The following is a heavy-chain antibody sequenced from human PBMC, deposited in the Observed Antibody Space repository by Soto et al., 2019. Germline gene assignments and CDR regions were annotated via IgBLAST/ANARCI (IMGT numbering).Heavy chain of an antibody. CDR2: INHSGST. D-gene: IGHD5-12*01. CDR1: GGSFSGYY. Sequence: QVQLQQWGAGLLKPSETLSLTCAVYGGSFSGYYWSWIRQPPGKGLEWIGEINHSGSTNYNPSLKSRVTISVDTSKNQFSLTLSSVTAADTAVYYCARILRAMATRVHYNWFAPSGQGTLVTVSS. V-gene: IGHV4-34*01. CDR3: ARILRAMATRVHYNWFAP. J-gene: IGHJ5*02.